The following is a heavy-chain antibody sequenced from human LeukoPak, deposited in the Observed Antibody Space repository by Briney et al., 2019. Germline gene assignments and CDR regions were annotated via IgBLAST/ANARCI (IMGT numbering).Heavy chain of an antibody. Sequence: GGSLRLSCAASGFTFGSYGMNWVRQAPGKGLEWVAGIGYDGSHESEAESVKGRFTISRDNSRNTVYLEMNSLRVDDTAVYYCARGSRELDYWGQGTLVIVSS. CDR1: GFTFGSYG. D-gene: IGHD5-24*01. CDR2: IGYDGSHE. CDR3: ARGSRELDY. J-gene: IGHJ4*02. V-gene: IGHV3-33*08.